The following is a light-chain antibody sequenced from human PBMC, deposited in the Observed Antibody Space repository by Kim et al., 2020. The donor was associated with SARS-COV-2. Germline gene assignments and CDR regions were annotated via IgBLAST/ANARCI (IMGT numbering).Light chain of an antibody. CDR2: DAS. Sequence: EILLTQSPATLSLSPGERATLSCRASQSVGSYLAWYQQKPGQTPRLLIYDASNRATGIPARFSGSGSGTDFTLTVSSLEPEDSAVYYCQQRSNFIKFGQGKRLEIK. CDR1: QSVGSY. CDR3: QQRSNFIK. J-gene: IGKJ5*01. V-gene: IGKV3-11*01.